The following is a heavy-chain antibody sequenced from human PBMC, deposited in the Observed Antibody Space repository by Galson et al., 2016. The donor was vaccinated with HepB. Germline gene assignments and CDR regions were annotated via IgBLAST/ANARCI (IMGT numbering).Heavy chain of an antibody. CDR3: ARGRSPVDYGGVSDGMDL. Sequence: SVKVSCKASGYSFLSHDIDWIRQTTGQGLEWMGWMNPNRGDTYYAKKFQGRVNMTRNIAMTTAYMELTSLRSDDTAVYYCARGRSPVDYGGVSDGMDLWGQGTTVIVSS. V-gene: IGHV1-8*01. CDR2: MNPNRGDT. CDR1: GYSFLSHD. D-gene: IGHD4-23*01. J-gene: IGHJ6*02.